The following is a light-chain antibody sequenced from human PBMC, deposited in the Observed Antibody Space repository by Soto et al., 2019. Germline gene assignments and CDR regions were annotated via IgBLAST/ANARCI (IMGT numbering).Light chain of an antibody. V-gene: IGLV2-8*01. CDR2: EVS. CDR3: SSYAGSNFVV. CDR1: SSDVGGYNY. J-gene: IGLJ2*01. Sequence: QSALTQPPSASGSPGQSVTISCTGTSSDVGGYNYVSWYQQHPGKAPKLMIYEVSKRPSGVPDRFSGSKSGNTASLTVSGLQAEDEADYYCSSYAGSNFVVFSGGTQLTVL.